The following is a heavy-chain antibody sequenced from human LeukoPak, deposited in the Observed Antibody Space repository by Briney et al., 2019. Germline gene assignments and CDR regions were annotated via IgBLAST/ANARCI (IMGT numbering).Heavy chain of an antibody. D-gene: IGHD6-19*01. CDR2: IYYSGST. CDR3: ARGRTLNSSGWYGPDY. V-gene: IGHV4-61*01. CDR1: GGSVSSGSYY. Sequence: SETLSLTCTVSGGSVSSGSYYWSWIRQPPGKGLEWIGYIYYSGSTNYNPSLKSRVTISVDTSKNQFSLKLSSVTAADTAVYYCARGRTLNSSGWYGPDYWGQGTLVTVSS. J-gene: IGHJ4*02.